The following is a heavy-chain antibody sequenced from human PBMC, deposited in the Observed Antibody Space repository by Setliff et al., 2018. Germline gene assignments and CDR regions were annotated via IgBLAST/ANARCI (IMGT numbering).Heavy chain of an antibody. CDR1: GFTFSSSA. CDR3: AAGDYYDSSGYSDY. J-gene: IGHJ4*02. D-gene: IGHD3-22*01. Sequence: GGSLRLSCAASGFTFSSSAMAWVRQAPGKGLEWVSAISSTITSTYYADSVKGRFTISRDNSKNTLYLQMNSLRAEDTAVYYCAAGDYYDSSGYSDYWGQGTLVTVSS. CDR2: ISSTITST. V-gene: IGHV3-23*01.